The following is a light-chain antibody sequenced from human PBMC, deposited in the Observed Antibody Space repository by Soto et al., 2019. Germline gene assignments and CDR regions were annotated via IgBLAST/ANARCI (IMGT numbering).Light chain of an antibody. Sequence: EIVMTQSPATLSVSPGERATLSCRASQSVSSDLAWYHQKPGQAPRLLISGASSRATGIPDRFSGSGSGTDFTLTISRLEPEDFALYYCQQYGGSPITFGQGTRLGI. CDR2: GAS. CDR3: QQYGGSPIT. J-gene: IGKJ5*01. CDR1: QSVSSD. V-gene: IGKV3-20*01.